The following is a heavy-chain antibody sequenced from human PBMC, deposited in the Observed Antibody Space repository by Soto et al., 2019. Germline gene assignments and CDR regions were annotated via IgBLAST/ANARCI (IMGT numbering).Heavy chain of an antibody. CDR1: GYSFTSYW. D-gene: IGHD4-17*01. V-gene: IGHV5-51*01. Sequence: GESLKISCKGSGYSFTSYWIGWVRQMPGKGLEWMGIIYPGDSDTRYSPSFQGQVTISADKSISTAYPQGSSLKASDTAMYYCGSYGDYDAEYFQHWGQGTLVTVSS. J-gene: IGHJ1*01. CDR2: IYPGDSDT. CDR3: GSYGDYDAEYFQH.